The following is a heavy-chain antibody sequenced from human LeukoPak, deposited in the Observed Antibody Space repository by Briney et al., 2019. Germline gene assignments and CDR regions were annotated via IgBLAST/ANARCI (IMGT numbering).Heavy chain of an antibody. CDR1: ELTFSSYA. V-gene: IGHV3-53*01. Sequence: PGGSLRLTCAASELTFSSYAMRWVRQAPAKGLEWVSFIYSGGNTHYSDSVKGRFTISRDNSKNTLYLQMNSLRAEDTAVYYCARRAGDYSHPYDYWGQGTLVTVSS. D-gene: IGHD3-22*01. J-gene: IGHJ4*02. CDR2: IYSGGNT. CDR3: ARRAGDYSHPYDY.